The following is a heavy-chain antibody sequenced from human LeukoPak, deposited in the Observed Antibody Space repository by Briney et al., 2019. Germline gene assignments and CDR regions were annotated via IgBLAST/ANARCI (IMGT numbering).Heavy chain of an antibody. CDR1: GGTFSSYA. Sequence: ASVKVSCKASGGTFSSYAISWVRQAPGQGLEWMGGIIPIFGTANYAQKFQGRVTITADESTSTAYMELSSLRSEDTAVYYCARHRDGDSSYWYFDLWGRGTLATVSS. CDR3: ARHRDGDSSYWYFDL. D-gene: IGHD4-17*01. CDR2: IIPIFGTA. J-gene: IGHJ2*01. V-gene: IGHV1-69*13.